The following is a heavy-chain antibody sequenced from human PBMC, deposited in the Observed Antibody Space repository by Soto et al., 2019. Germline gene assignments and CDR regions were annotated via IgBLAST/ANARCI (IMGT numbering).Heavy chain of an antibody. Sequence: ASVKVSCKASGYTFTSYAMHWVRQAPGQRLEWMGWINAGNGNTKYSQKFQGRVTITRDTSASTAYMELSSLRSEDTAVYYCAAGYCSSNSCYNYYYYYMDVWGKGTTVTVSS. CDR1: GYTFTSYA. CDR2: INAGNGNT. J-gene: IGHJ6*03. D-gene: IGHD2-2*02. CDR3: AAGYCSSNSCYNYYYYYMDV. V-gene: IGHV1-3*01.